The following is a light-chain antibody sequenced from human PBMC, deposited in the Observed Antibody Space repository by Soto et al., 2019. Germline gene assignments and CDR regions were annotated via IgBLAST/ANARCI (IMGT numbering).Light chain of an antibody. CDR2: DAS. CDR3: QQYDNRQPIT. V-gene: IGKV1-33*01. J-gene: IGKJ5*01. CDR1: QDISNY. Sequence: DIQMTQSPSSLSASVGDRVTITCQASQDISNYLNWYQQKPGKAPKLLIYDASNLETGVPSRFSGSGSWTDFTFTISSLQPEDSAKYYCQQYDNRQPITFGQGARLEIK.